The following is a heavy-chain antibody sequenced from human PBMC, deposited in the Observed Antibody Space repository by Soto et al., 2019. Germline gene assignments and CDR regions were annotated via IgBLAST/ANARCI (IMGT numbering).Heavy chain of an antibody. CDR2: ISGSGDTS. D-gene: IGHD5-18*01. Sequence: ITLVAVALSKRLEWVASISGSGDTSYFAGSVKGRFTISRDNSKTTLFLQMNSLRAEGTALYFCAKDRVTAGVTVYSYFDPWGQGTLVTVS. V-gene: IGHV3-23*01. J-gene: IGHJ5*02. CDR3: AKDRVTAGVTVYSYFDP.